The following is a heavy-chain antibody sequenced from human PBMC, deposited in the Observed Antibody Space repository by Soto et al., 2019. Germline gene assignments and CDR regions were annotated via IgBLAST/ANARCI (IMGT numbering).Heavy chain of an antibody. CDR3: AREGSYSAYNFAHGIQLWSFDF. V-gene: IGHV4-4*07. Sequence: NPSETLSLTCTVSGGSINTFYWSWVRQPAGKGLKWIGRIFSSGSTSFNPSLESRVAMSVDTSKNHFSLNLSSVTAADMAVYYCAREGSYSAYNFAHGIQLWSFDFWGQGALVTVSS. J-gene: IGHJ4*02. CDR1: GGSINTFY. D-gene: IGHD5-12*01. CDR2: IFSSGST.